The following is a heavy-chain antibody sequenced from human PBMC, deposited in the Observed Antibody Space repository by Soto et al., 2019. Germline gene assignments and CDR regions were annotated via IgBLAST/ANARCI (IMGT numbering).Heavy chain of an antibody. V-gene: IGHV3-53*01. CDR3: ARDDYGMDV. J-gene: IGHJ6*02. CDR2: IYSGGST. Sequence: GGSLRLSCSASGFIVSSNYMIWVRQAPGKGLEWVSVIYSGGSTYYADSVKGRFTISRDNSKNTLYLQMNSLRAEDTAIYYCARDDYGMDVWGQGTTVTVSS. CDR1: GFIVSSNY.